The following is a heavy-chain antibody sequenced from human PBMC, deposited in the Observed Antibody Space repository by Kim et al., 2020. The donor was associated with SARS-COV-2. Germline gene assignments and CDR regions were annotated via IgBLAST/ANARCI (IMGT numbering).Heavy chain of an antibody. V-gene: IGHV4-59*01. CDR1: GGSISSYY. CDR3: ARGLTGYSSSWVPYYYYYMDV. D-gene: IGHD6-13*01. CDR2: IYYSGST. Sequence: SETLSLTCTVSGGSISSYYWSWIRQPPGKGLEWIGYIYYSGSTNYNPSLKSRVTISVDTSKNQFSLKLSSVTAADTAVYYCARGLTGYSSSWVPYYYYYMDVWGKGTTVTVSS. J-gene: IGHJ6*03.